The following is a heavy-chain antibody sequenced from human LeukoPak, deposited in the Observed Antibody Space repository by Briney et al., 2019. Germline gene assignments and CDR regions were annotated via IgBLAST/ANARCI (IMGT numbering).Heavy chain of an antibody. J-gene: IGHJ4*02. V-gene: IGHV1-8*01. CDR3: ARAQRYCSSTSCSYEFDY. D-gene: IGHD2-2*01. CDR1: GYTFTSYD. Sequence: ASVKVSCKASGYTFTSYDINWVRQATGQGLEWMGWMNPNSGNTGYAQKFQGRVTMTRNTSISTAYMELSSLRSEDTAVYYCARAQRYCSSTSCSYEFDYWGQGTLVTVSS. CDR2: MNPNSGNT.